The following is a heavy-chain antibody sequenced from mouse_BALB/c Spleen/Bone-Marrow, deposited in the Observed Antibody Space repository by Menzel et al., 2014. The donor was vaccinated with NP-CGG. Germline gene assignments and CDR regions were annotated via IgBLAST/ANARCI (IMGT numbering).Heavy chain of an antibody. CDR1: GYAFTNYL. D-gene: IGHD3-2*01. V-gene: IGHV1-54*01. CDR3: AREWTARAVDY. J-gene: IGHJ2*01. CDR2: TNPGSGGA. Sequence: QVQLQQSGAELVRPGTSVKVSCKASGYAFTNYLIEWVKQRPVQGLEWIGVTNPGSGGANYNAKFKGKATLTADKSSSTAYIQLSSLTSDDSAVYFCAREWTARAVDYWGQGTTLTVSS.